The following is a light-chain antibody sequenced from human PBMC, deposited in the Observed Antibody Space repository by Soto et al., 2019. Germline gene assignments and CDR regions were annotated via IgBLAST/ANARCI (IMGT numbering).Light chain of an antibody. Sequence: QSALTQPPSASGSPGQSVTISCTGTSSDVGGYNYVSWYQQHPGKAPKLMIYGVNYRPSGVPARFSGSKSGNTASLTVSGLQAEDEADYYCSSYTGSSIVIFGGGTKLTVL. CDR2: GVN. CDR3: SSYTGSSIVI. V-gene: IGLV2-8*01. J-gene: IGLJ2*01. CDR1: SSDVGGYNY.